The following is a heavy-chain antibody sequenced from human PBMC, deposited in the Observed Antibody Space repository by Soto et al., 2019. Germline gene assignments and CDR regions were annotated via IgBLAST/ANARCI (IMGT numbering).Heavy chain of an antibody. CDR1: GGSISSSSYY. J-gene: IGHJ5*02. Sequence: SETLSLTCTVSGGSISSSSYYWGWIRQPPGKGLEWIGSIYYSGSTYYKPSLKSRVTISVDTSKNQFSLKLSSVTAADTAVYYCARHVPGTTELWFDPWGQGTLVTVSS. CDR2: IYYSGST. V-gene: IGHV4-39*01. D-gene: IGHD4-17*01. CDR3: ARHVPGTTELWFDP.